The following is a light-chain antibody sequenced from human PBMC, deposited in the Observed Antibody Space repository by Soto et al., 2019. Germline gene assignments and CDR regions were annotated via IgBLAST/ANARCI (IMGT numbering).Light chain of an antibody. Sequence: QSVLTHPASVSGSPGQSITIACPGTSIDVGGYNYVSWYQQHPGKAPKFMIYDVSNRPSGVSNRFSGSKSGNTASLTISGLQAEDEADYYCCSYTTSNNRQIVFGTGTKVTGL. J-gene: IGLJ1*01. CDR2: DVS. V-gene: IGLV2-14*01. CDR1: SIDVGGYNY. CDR3: CSYTTSNNRQIV.